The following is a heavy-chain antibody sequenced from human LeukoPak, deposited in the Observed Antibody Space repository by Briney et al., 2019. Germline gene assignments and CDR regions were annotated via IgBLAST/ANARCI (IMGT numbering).Heavy chain of an antibody. J-gene: IGHJ6*03. Sequence: ASVKVSCKASGYTFTSYDINWVRQATGQGLEWMGRMNPNSGNTGYAQKLQGRVTMTTDTSTSTAYMELRSLRSDDTAVYYCARDIPGYMDVWGKGTTVTVSS. D-gene: IGHD3-10*01. CDR3: ARDIPGYMDV. V-gene: IGHV1-8*02. CDR2: MNPNSGNT. CDR1: GYTFTSYD.